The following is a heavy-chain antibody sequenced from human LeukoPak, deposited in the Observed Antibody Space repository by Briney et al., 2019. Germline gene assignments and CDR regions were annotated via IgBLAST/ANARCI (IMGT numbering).Heavy chain of an antibody. Sequence: SETLSLTCTVSGGSISSYYWSWIRQPPGKGLEWIGYIYYSGSTNYNPSLKSRVTISVDTSKNQFSLKLSSVTAADTAVYYCARHEELPPRSYYYGMDVWGQGTTVTVSS. CDR1: GGSISSYY. V-gene: IGHV4-59*08. J-gene: IGHJ6*02. D-gene: IGHD1-26*01. CDR2: IYYSGST. CDR3: ARHEELPPRSYYYGMDV.